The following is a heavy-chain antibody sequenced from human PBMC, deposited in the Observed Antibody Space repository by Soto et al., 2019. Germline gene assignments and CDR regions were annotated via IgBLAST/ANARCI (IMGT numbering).Heavy chain of an antibody. CDR1: GGTFSSYA. CDR2: IIPIFGTA. V-gene: IGHV1-69*13. J-gene: IGHJ4*02. Sequence: SVKVSCKASGGTFSSYAISWVRQAPGQGLEWMGGIIPIFGTANYAQKFQGRVTITADESTSTAYMELSSLRSEDTAVYYCATVEMATIRNFDYWGQGTLVNVSS. CDR3: ATVEMATIRNFDY. D-gene: IGHD5-12*01.